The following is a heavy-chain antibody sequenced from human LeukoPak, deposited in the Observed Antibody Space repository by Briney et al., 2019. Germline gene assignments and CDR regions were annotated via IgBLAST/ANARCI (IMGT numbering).Heavy chain of an antibody. V-gene: IGHV1-8*01. Sequence: ASVKVSCKASGYTFTSYDINWVRQATGQGLEWMGWMNPNSGNTGYAQKFQGRVTMTRNTSISTAYMELSSLRSEDTAVYYCAKDPAPPYSSSWNYFDYWGQGTLVTVSS. CDR2: MNPNSGNT. D-gene: IGHD6-13*01. J-gene: IGHJ4*02. CDR1: GYTFTSYD. CDR3: AKDPAPPYSSSWNYFDY.